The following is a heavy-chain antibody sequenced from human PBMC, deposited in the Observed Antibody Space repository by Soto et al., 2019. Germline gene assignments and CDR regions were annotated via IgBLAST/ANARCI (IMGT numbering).Heavy chain of an antibody. J-gene: IGHJ4*02. CDR2: ISWNSGSI. Sequence: DVQLVESGGGLVQPGRSLRLSCAVSGFTFDDYAMHWVRQAPGKGLEWVSGISWNSGSIGYADTVRGRFTISRDNAKNSLYQQMNSLRAEDTALYYCTSGRGYNILTGYYPYFDYWGQGTLVTVSS. V-gene: IGHV3-9*01. D-gene: IGHD3-9*01. CDR1: GFTFDDYA. CDR3: TSGRGYNILTGYYPYFDY.